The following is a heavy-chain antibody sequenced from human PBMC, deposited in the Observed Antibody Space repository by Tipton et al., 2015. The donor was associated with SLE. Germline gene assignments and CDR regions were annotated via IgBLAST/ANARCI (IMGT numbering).Heavy chain of an antibody. Sequence: SLRLSCAASGFTFSSYAMHWVRQAPGKGLVWVARIHSDGSIIDYADSVKGRFTISRDNAKNTLYLQMSSLRAEDTAVFFCTRIPPDYNDRSGYYDYWGQGTRVTVSS. CDR1: GFTFSSYA. CDR3: TRIPPDYNDRSGYYDY. V-gene: IGHV3-74*01. J-gene: IGHJ4*02. CDR2: IHSDGSII. D-gene: IGHD3-22*01.